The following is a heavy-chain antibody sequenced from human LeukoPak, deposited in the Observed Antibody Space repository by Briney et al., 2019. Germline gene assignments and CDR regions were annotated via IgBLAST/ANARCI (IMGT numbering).Heavy chain of an antibody. V-gene: IGHV4-39*07. Sequence: PSETLSLTCTVSGGSISSSSYYWGWIRQPPGKGLEWIGSIYYSGSTNYNPSLKSRVTISVDTSKNQFSLKLSSVTAADTAVYYCARGRRYCSSTSCYVFDPWGQGTLVTVSS. CDR2: IYYSGST. CDR3: ARGRRYCSSTSCYVFDP. CDR1: GGSISSSSYY. D-gene: IGHD2-2*01. J-gene: IGHJ5*02.